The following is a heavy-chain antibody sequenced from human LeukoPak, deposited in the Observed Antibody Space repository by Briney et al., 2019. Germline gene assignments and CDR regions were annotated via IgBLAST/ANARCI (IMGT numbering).Heavy chain of an antibody. J-gene: IGHJ4*02. CDR2: ISSNSNYI. D-gene: IGHD1-26*01. Sequence: GSLRLSCADSGFTFSSYSMDWVRQAPGKGLEWVSSISSNSNYIYYTDSVKGRFTISRDNAKNSLYLQMNSLRAEDTAVYYCARGGSTGSYPLRYYFDYWGQGTLVTVSS. CDR1: GFTFSSYS. CDR3: ARGGSTGSYPLRYYFDY. V-gene: IGHV3-21*01.